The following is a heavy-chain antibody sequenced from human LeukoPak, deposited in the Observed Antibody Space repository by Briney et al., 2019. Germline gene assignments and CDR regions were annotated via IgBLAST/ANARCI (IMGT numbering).Heavy chain of an antibody. Sequence: GGSLRLSCAASGFTFSKYWMHWVRQVPGKGLVWVSRINTDGSTIDYADSLKGRFTISRDDAKNTLYLQMYSLRDEDTAIYYCARAGSYRFDYWGQGTLVTVSS. CDR2: INTDGSTI. V-gene: IGHV3-74*01. CDR1: GFTFSKYW. D-gene: IGHD3-16*02. CDR3: ARAGSYRFDY. J-gene: IGHJ4*02.